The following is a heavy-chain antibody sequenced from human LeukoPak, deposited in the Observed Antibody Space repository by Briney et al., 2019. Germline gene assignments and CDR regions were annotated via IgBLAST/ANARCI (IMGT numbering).Heavy chain of an antibody. CDR3: ARDLDQYSGRFGGFGHDF. CDR1: GYTLTELS. CDR2: ISAYNGNT. D-gene: IGHD1-26*01. V-gene: IGHV1-18*01. J-gene: IGHJ4*02. Sequence: ASVTVSCKVSGYTLTELSMHWVRQAPGQGLEWMGWISAYNGNTNYAQKPQGRDTMTTDTSTSTDYMELRSLRSDDTAVYYCARDLDQYSGRFGGFGHDFWGQGTLVTVSS.